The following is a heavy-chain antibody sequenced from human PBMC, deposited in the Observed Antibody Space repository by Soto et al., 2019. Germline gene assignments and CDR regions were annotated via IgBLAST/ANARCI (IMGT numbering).Heavy chain of an antibody. Sequence: HPGGSLRLSCAASGFTFSSYGMHWVRQAPGKGLEWVAVIWYDGSNKYYADSVKGRFTISRDNSKNTLYLQMNSLRAEDTAVYYCARDLNVIPTPYYFDYWGQGTLVTVSS. CDR2: IWYDGSNK. CDR3: ARDLNVIPTPYYFDY. D-gene: IGHD2-21*01. CDR1: GFTFSSYG. J-gene: IGHJ4*02. V-gene: IGHV3-33*01.